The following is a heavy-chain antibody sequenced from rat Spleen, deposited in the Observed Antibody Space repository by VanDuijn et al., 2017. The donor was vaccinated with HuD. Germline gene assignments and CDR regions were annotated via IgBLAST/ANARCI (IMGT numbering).Heavy chain of an antibody. D-gene: IGHD1-12*02. V-gene: IGHV5-25*01. CDR2: ITTGGGTI. CDR3: ARKYYYDGSYYYFDY. Sequence: DVQLVESGGGLVQPGRSMRLSCVASGFTFSNHYMAWVRQAPTKGLEWVASITTGGGTIYYRDSVKGRFTVSRDNAKSTLYLQMDSLRSEDTATYYCARKYYYDGSYYYFDYWGQGVMVSVSS. J-gene: IGHJ2*01. CDR1: GFTFSNHY.